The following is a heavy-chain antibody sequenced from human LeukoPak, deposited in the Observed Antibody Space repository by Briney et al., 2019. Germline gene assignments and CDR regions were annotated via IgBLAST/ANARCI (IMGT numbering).Heavy chain of an antibody. Sequence: GGSLRLSCAASGFTFSSYSMTWVRQAPGKGLEWVSYISSSSSTIYYADSVKGRFTISRDNAKNSLYLQMNSLRDEDTAVYYCARDLPYRYDSSGYSRGDFDYWGQGTLVTVSS. V-gene: IGHV3-48*02. CDR2: ISSSSSTI. D-gene: IGHD3-22*01. CDR1: GFTFSSYS. CDR3: ARDLPYRYDSSGYSRGDFDY. J-gene: IGHJ4*02.